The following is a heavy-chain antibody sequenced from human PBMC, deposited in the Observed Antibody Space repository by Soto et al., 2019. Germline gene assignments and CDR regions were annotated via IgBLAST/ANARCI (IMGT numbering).Heavy chain of an antibody. Sequence: EVQLVESGGGLVQPGRSLRLSCGASGFTFDDYAMNWVRQAPGKGLEWVSGISWNSGNIGYADSVKGRFTISRDNAKDSLYLQMNSLRAEDTALYYCAKERMSGGRPFYFDSWGQGTLVTVSS. D-gene: IGHD2-15*01. CDR3: AKERMSGGRPFYFDS. CDR1: GFTFDDYA. CDR2: ISWNSGNI. J-gene: IGHJ4*02. V-gene: IGHV3-9*01.